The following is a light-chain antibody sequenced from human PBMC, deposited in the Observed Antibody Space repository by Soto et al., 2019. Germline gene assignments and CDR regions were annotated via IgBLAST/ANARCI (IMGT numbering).Light chain of an antibody. CDR3: GTWDSSLSAGV. J-gene: IGLJ3*02. CDR1: SSNIGNNY. CDR2: DNN. Sequence: QSVLTQPPSVSAAPGQKVTISCSGISSNIGNNYVSWYQQLPGTAPKLLIHDNNRRPSGIPDRFSGSKSGTSATLGITGLQTGDEADYYCGTWDSSLSAGVFGGGTKLTVL. V-gene: IGLV1-51*01.